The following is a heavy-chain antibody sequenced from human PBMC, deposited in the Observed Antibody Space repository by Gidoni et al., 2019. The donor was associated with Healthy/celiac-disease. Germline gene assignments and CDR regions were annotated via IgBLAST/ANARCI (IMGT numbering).Heavy chain of an antibody. Sequence: QVQLVQSGAEVKKPGSSVKVSCQASGGTFSSYAISWLRQAPGQGLEWMGRIIPILGIANYEQKFQGRVTITADKSTSTAYMELSSLRSEDTAVYYCARVGSGSGSYWFDPWGQGTLVTVSS. CDR3: ARVGSGSGSYWFDP. J-gene: IGHJ5*02. D-gene: IGHD3-10*01. CDR2: IIPILGIA. V-gene: IGHV1-69*04. CDR1: GGTFSSYA.